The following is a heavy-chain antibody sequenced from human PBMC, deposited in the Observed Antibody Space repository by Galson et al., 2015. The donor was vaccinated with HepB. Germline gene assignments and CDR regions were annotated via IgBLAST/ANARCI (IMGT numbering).Heavy chain of an antibody. Sequence: SLRLSCAASGSTFSSYAMHWVRQAPGKGLEWVAVIWRDGSNKFYGDSVKGRFSISRDNSKNTLYLQMNTLRVEDTAVYYCARDIPRRHIVLVPAGIDHWGQGTLVTVSS. J-gene: IGHJ4*02. CDR2: IWRDGSNK. D-gene: IGHD2-2*01. CDR1: GSTFSSYA. CDR3: ARDIPRRHIVLVPAGIDH. V-gene: IGHV3-33*01.